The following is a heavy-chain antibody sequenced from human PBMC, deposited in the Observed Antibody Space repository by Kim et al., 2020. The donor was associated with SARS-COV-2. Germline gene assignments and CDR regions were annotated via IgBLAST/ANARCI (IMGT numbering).Heavy chain of an antibody. Sequence: GGSLRLSCAASGFTFSNYWLSWVRQAPGKGLDWVASIRQDGNEKDFVDSLRGRFTISRDNAKNSLYLQMNSLRAEDTAIYYCARIGYRGSCFYYRGQGT. CDR1: GFTFSNYW. D-gene: IGHD1-26*01. CDR3: ARIGYRGSCFYY. V-gene: IGHV3-7*03. J-gene: IGHJ4*02. CDR2: IRQDGNEK.